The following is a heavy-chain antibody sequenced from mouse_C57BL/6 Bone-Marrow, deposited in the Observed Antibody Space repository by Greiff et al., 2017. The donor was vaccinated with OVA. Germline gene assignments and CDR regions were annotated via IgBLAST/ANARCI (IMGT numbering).Heavy chain of an antibody. J-gene: IGHJ3*01. D-gene: IGHD1-1*01. CDR2: ISSGSSTI. CDR1: GFTFSDYG. V-gene: IGHV5-17*01. Sequence: EVKLMESGGGLVKPGGSLKLSCAASGFTFSDYGMHWVRQAPEKGLEWVAYISSGSSTIYYADTVKGRFTISRDNAKNTLFLQMTSLRSEDTAMYYCARWDTTVVAPFAYWGRGTLVTVSA. CDR3: ARWDTTVVAPFAY.